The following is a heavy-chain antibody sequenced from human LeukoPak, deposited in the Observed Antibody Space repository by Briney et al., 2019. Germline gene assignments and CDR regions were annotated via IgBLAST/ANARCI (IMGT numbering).Heavy chain of an antibody. CDR2: IYYSGST. V-gene: IGHV4-59*08. Sequence: SSETLSLTCTVSGGSISSFYWSWLRQPPGKGLEWVRYIYYSGSTNYNPSLKSRVTLSVDTSNNQFSLKLSSVTAADTAVYYCARQPNDSRYMIVDDWGQGSLVTVSS. J-gene: IGHJ4*02. CDR3: ARQPNDSRYMIVDD. D-gene: IGHD3-22*01. CDR1: GGSISSFY.